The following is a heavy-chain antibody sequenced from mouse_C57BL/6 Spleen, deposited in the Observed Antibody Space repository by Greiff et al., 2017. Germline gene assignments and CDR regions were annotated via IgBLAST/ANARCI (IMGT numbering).Heavy chain of an antibody. V-gene: IGHV14-4*01. CDR3: TTCSNYEFAY. CDR2: IDPENGDT. Sequence: EVKLQESGAELVRPGASVKLSCTASGFNIKDYYMHWVKQRPEQGLEWIGWIDPENGDTEYASKFQGKATITADTSSNTAYLQLSSLTSEDTAVYCCTTCSNYEFAYWGQGTLVTVSA. CDR1: GFNIKDYY. J-gene: IGHJ3*01. D-gene: IGHD2-5*01.